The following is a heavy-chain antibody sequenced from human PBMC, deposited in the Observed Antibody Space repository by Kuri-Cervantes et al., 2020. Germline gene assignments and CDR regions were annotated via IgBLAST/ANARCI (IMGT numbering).Heavy chain of an antibody. V-gene: IGHV3-53*01. CDR3: ARSYSYDTSGYFDY. Sequence: GESLKISCAASGFTVSSNYMSWVRQAPGKGLEWVSVIYSGGSTNYADSVKGRFTISRDNSKNTLFLQMNSLRAEDTAVYYCARSYSYDTSGYFDYWGHGNQV. CDR1: GFTVSSNY. CDR2: IYSGGST. D-gene: IGHD3-22*01. J-gene: IGHJ4*01.